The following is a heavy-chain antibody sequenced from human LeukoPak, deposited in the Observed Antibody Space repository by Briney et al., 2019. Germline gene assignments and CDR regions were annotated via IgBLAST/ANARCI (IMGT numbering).Heavy chain of an antibody. CDR3: ARVIVGATHFDY. D-gene: IGHD1-26*01. CDR1: GFTVSSNY. J-gene: IGHJ4*02. Sequence: GGSLRLSCAASGFTVSSNYMSWVRQALGKGLEWVSVIYSSGTTYYADSVKGRFTISRDNSKNTLYLQVNNLRAEDTAVYYCARVIVGATHFDYWGQGTLVTVSS. V-gene: IGHV3-66*01. CDR2: IYSSGTT.